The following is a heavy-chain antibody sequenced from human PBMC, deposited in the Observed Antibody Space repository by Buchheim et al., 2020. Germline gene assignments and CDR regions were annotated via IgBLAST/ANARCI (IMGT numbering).Heavy chain of an antibody. J-gene: IGHJ5*02. CDR3: ATNPTINPRVYNWFDP. V-gene: IGHV4-61*01. CDR1: GGSVSSGTYY. CDR2: IYYSGST. Sequence: QVQLQESGPGLVKPSVTLSLTCTVSGGSVSSGTYYWSWIRQPPGKGLEWIGYIYYSGSTNYNPSLKSRVTISVDTSKNQFSLKLSSVTAADTAVYYCATNPTINPRVYNWFDPWGQGTL. D-gene: IGHD5-12*01.